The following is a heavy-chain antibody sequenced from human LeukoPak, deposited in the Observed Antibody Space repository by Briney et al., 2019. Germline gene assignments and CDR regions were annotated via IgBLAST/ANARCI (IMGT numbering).Heavy chain of an antibody. Sequence: PSETLSLTCTVSGGSISSYYWSWIRQPPGKGLEWIGEINHSGSTNYNPSLKSRVTISVDTSKNQFSLKLSSVTAADTAVYYCARGHSSSWRYYYYYMDVWGKGTTVTVSS. D-gene: IGHD6-13*01. CDR2: INHSGST. CDR1: GGSISSYY. CDR3: ARGHSSSWRYYYYYMDV. V-gene: IGHV4-34*01. J-gene: IGHJ6*03.